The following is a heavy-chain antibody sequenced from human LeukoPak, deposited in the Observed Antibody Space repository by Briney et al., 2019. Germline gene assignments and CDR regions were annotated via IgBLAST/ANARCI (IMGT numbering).Heavy chain of an antibody. J-gene: IGHJ4*02. Sequence: PGGSLRLSCVASGFTFDDYGISWVRQAPGKGLEWVSRIHWNSGSTRYADSVEGRFTISRDNAKNSLYLQMNSLRPEDTAFYYCAREGGVTSWLVSNTYFDYWGQGTLVTVSS. CDR2: IHWNSGST. CDR3: AREGGVTSWLVSNTYFDY. V-gene: IGHV3-20*04. D-gene: IGHD6-19*01. CDR1: GFTFDDYG.